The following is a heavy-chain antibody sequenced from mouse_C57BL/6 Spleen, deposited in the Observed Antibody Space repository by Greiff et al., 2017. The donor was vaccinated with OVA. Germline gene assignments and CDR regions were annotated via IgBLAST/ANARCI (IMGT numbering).Heavy chain of an antibody. CDR1: GYTFTSSG. CDR2: IYPRSGNT. CDR3: ARWGYDYDGYFDV. Sequence: VQLQQSGAELARPGASVKLSCKASGYTFTSSGISWVKQRTGQGLEWIGEIYPRSGNTYYNEKFKGKATLTADKSSSTAYMELRSLTSEDSAVYFCARWGYDYDGYFDVWGTGTTVTVSS. D-gene: IGHD2-4*01. J-gene: IGHJ1*03. V-gene: IGHV1-81*01.